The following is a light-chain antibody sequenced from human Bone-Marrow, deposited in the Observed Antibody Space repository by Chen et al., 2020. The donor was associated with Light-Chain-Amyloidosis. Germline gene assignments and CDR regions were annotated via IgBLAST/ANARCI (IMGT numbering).Light chain of an antibody. V-gene: IGLV2-8*01. CDR3: CSYAGDSWV. Sequence: QSPLPPPPSASGSPGQAVTISCPGTNSDVGRYDYVSWYQQHPGKAPKFLIYEVIKRSSGVPDRFSGSKSGNTASLTVSGLQAEDEADYYCCSYAGDSWVFGGGTKLTVL. J-gene: IGLJ3*02. CDR2: EVI. CDR1: NSDVGRYDY.